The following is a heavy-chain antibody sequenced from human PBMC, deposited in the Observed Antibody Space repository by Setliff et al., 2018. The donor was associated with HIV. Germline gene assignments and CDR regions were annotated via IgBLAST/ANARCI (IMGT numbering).Heavy chain of an antibody. CDR1: GYTFTSYY. CDR3: ARDQGWVTMVRGEDAFDI. V-gene: IGHV1-46*01. Sequence: ASVKVSCKASGYTFTSYYLHWLRQAPGQGLEWMGISYPSDGRTQYAQKFQGRVTITRDTSISTAYMELSGLRSDDTAVYYCARDQGWVTMVRGEDAFDIWGQGTMVTVSS. D-gene: IGHD3-10*01. J-gene: IGHJ3*02. CDR2: SYPSDGRT.